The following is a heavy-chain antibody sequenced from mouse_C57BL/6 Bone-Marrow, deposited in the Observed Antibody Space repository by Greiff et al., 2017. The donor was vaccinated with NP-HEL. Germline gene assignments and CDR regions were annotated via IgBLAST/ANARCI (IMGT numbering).Heavy chain of an antibody. V-gene: IGHV5-6*01. D-gene: IGHD6-1*01. CDR3: ARTSRD. CDR2: ISSGGSYT. CDR1: GFTFSSYG. J-gene: IGHJ4*01. Sequence: EVKLVESGGDLVKPGGSLKLSCAASGFTFSSYGMSWVRQTPDKRLAWVAPISSGGSYTYYPDSVKGRFTISRDNAKNTLYLQMSSLKSEDTAMYYCARTSRDWGQGTSVTVSS.